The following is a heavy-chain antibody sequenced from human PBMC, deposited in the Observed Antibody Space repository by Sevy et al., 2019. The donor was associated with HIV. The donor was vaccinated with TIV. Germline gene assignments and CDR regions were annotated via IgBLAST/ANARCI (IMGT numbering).Heavy chain of an antibody. CDR1: GFTFNTHA. V-gene: IGHV3-30*04. D-gene: IGHD4-4*01. CDR3: TRDSGYDPNYVPGHY. CDR2: ISYAGSAT. Sequence: GESLKISCAASGFTFNTHARHWVRQAPGKGLEWVAVISYAGSATYYTDSVKGRFTISRDNSKNKLYLEMTSLRVEDTAVYYCTRDSGYDPNYVPGHYWGQGTPVTVSS. J-gene: IGHJ4*02.